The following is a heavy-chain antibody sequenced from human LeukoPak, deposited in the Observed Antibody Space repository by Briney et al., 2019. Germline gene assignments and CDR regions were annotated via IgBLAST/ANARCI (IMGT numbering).Heavy chain of an antibody. CDR3: ARHRNDYGDYGGYYYYYYMDV. CDR2: IYTSGST. CDR1: GGSISSYY. J-gene: IGHJ6*03. Sequence: SETLSLTCTVWGGSISSYYWSWLRQPPGKGREWIGYIYTSGSTNYNPSLKRRVTISVDTSKKQFSLTRSSATAADTAVYYCARHRNDYGDYGGYYYYYYMDVWGKGTTLTVSS. D-gene: IGHD4-17*01. V-gene: IGHV4-4*09.